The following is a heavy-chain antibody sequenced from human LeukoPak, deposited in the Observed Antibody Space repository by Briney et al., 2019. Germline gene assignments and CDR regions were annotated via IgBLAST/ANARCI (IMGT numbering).Heavy chain of an antibody. J-gene: IGHJ6*03. V-gene: IGHV1-69*01. CDR1: GGTFSSYA. CDR3: ARTMGDTAMVTPYYYMDV. CDR2: IIPIFGTA. Sequence: SVKVSCKASGGTFSSYAISWVRQAPGQGLEWMGGIIPIFGTANYAQKFQGRVTITADESTSIAYMELSSLRSEDTAVYYCARTMGDTAMVTPYYYMDVWGKGTTVTISS. D-gene: IGHD5-18*01.